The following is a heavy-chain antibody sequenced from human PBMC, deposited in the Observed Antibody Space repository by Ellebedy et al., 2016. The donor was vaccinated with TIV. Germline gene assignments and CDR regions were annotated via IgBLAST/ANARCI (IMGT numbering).Heavy chain of an antibody. D-gene: IGHD3-16*01. CDR3: AREADMITFGGIRPYGMDV. CDR1: GGSLSSSNW. V-gene: IGHV4-4*02. CDR2: IYHSGGT. J-gene: IGHJ6*02. Sequence: SETLSLTXAVSGGSLSSSNWWSCVRQPPGKGLEWIGEIYHSGGTNYNTSLKSRVTISVDKSTNQFSLKLSSVTAANTAVYYCAREADMITFGGIRPYGMDVWGQGTTVIVSS.